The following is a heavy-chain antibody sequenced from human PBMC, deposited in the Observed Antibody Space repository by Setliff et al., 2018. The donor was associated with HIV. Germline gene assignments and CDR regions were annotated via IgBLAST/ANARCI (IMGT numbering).Heavy chain of an antibody. CDR2: IVPASGSA. CDR3: VVGVNYYNLNPYDV. J-gene: IGHJ3*01. CDR1: GGIFRSYA. D-gene: IGHD3-10*01. V-gene: IGHV1-69*13. Sequence: SVKVSCKAAGGIFRSYAISWVRQAPGQGLEWMGGIVPASGSATYAQKFEGRVTITADESTASAYMDLSGLRSDDAAVYFCVVGVNYYNLNPYDVWGQGTMVTVSS.